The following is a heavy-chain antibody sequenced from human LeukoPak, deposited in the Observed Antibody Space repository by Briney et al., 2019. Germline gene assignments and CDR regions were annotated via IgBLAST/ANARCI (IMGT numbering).Heavy chain of an antibody. V-gene: IGHV3-30*04. D-gene: IGHD3-10*01. Sequence: GGSLRLSCAASEFTFSSYAMYWVRQAPDQGLEWVALISYDGTNKYYADSVKGRFTISRDNSKNTLYLQMNSLRAEDTAVYYCARDPPARGNWFDPWGQGTLVTVSS. CDR3: ARDPPARGNWFDP. CDR1: EFTFSSYA. J-gene: IGHJ5*02. CDR2: ISYDGTNK.